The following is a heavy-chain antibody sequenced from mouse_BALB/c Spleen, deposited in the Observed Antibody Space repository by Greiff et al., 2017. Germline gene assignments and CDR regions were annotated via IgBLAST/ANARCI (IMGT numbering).Heavy chain of an antibody. CDR1: GYTFTSYT. D-gene: IGHD2-1*01. CDR2: INPSSGYT. V-gene: IGHV1-4*01. Sequence: QVQLQQSGAELARPGASVKMSCKASGYTFTSYTTHWVKQRPGQGLEWIGYINPSSGYTNYNQKFKDKATLTADKSSSTAYMQLSSLTSEDSAVYYCARSKGNYGYFDVWGAGTTVTVSS. CDR3: ARSKGNYGYFDV. J-gene: IGHJ1*01.